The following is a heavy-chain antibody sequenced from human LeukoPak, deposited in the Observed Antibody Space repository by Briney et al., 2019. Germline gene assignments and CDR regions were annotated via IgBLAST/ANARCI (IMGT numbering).Heavy chain of an antibody. CDR2: IRSKGYGGTT. V-gene: IGHV3-49*04. J-gene: IGHJ3*02. D-gene: IGHD1-1*01. CDR1: GLTLSDYA. CDR3: TREHYNVDDI. Sequence: GGSLRLSCTASGLTLSDYALSWVRQAPGKGLEWLSFIRSKGYGGTTEYAASVRGRFTISRDDSKNIAYLQMNSLKIEDTAMYFCTREHYNVDDIWGQGTMVTVSS.